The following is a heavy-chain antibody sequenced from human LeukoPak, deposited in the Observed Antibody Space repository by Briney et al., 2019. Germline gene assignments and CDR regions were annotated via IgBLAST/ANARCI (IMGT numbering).Heavy chain of an antibody. CDR3: ARAVNWNDGVWFDP. D-gene: IGHD1-20*01. CDR2: ISAYNGNT. V-gene: IGHV1-18*01. J-gene: IGHJ5*02. Sequence: GASVKVSCKASGYTFTSYGISWVRKAPAQGLEWMGWISAYNGNTNYAQKLQGRVTMTTDTSTSTAYMELRSLRSDDTAVYYCARAVNWNDGVWFDPWGQGTLVTVSS. CDR1: GYTFTSYG.